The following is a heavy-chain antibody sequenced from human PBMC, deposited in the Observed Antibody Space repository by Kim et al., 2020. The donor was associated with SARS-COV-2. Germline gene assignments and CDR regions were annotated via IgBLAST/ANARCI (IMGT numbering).Heavy chain of an antibody. CDR3: SKRKSSGFYY. Sequence: GTTTYNPALKSRAAFSTDTSKNQLSLTLKSVTAADTAIYYCSKRKSSGFYYWGQGTLVTVSS. D-gene: IGHD3-22*01. CDR2: GTT. V-gene: IGHV4-34*01. J-gene: IGHJ4*02.